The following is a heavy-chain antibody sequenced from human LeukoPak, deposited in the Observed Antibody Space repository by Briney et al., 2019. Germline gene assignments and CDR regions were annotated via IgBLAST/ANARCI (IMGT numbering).Heavy chain of an antibody. CDR1: GFTFSSYW. Sequence: PGGSLRLSCEASGFTFSSYWMIWVRQAPGKGLEWVANIKQDESEKYYVGSVQGRFTISRDNTKNSLYLQMNNLRAEDTAIYYCVKPKYTSTWHPLDYWGQGTLVSVSS. J-gene: IGHJ4*02. CDR3: VKPKYTSTWHPLDY. D-gene: IGHD2-2*01. V-gene: IGHV3-7*03. CDR2: IKQDESEK.